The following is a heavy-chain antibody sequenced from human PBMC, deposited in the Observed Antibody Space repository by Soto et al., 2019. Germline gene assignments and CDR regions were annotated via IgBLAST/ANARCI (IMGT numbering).Heavy chain of an antibody. CDR3: ACAGVTTSYYYYGMDV. J-gene: IGHJ6*02. D-gene: IGHD4-17*01. CDR2: IIPIFGTA. CDR1: GGTFSSYA. Sequence: SVKVSCKASGGTFSSYAISWVRQAPGQGLEWMGGIIPIFGTANYAQKFQGRVAITADESTSTAYMELSSLRSEDTAVYYCACAGVTTSYYYYGMDVGGQGTTVTVSS. V-gene: IGHV1-69*13.